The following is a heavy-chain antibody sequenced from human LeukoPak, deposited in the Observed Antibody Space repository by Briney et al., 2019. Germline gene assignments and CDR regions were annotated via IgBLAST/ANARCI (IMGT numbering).Heavy chain of an antibody. Sequence: LGESLKISFKGSGXSFTSYCIGWVRQMPGKGLEWMGIIYPGDSDTRYSPSFQGQVTISADKSISTAYLQWSSLEASDTAMYYCASCYYYDSTGYYGGSGFDYWGQGTLVTVSS. V-gene: IGHV5-51*01. CDR1: GXSFTSYC. J-gene: IGHJ4*02. CDR3: ASCYYYDSTGYYGGSGFDY. D-gene: IGHD3-22*01. CDR2: IYPGDSDT.